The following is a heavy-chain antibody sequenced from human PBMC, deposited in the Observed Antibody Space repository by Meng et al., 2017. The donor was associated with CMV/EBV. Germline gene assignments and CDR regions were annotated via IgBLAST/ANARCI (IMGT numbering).Heavy chain of an antibody. D-gene: IGHD2-2*01. Sequence: LSLTRAASGFTFSRYGMHWVRQAPGKGLEWVAFIRYDGSNKYYADSVKGRFTISRDNSKNTLYLQMNSLRAEDTAVYYCAKDPRYCSSTSCEPSDYWGQGTLVTVSS. J-gene: IGHJ4*02. CDR2: IRYDGSNK. V-gene: IGHV3-30*02. CDR1: GFTFSRYG. CDR3: AKDPRYCSSTSCEPSDY.